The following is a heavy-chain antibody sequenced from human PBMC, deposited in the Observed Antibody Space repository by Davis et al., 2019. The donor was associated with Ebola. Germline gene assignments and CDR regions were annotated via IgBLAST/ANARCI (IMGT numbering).Heavy chain of an antibody. CDR1: GYSFTSYW. J-gene: IGHJ4*02. CDR3: ARAPIHYCSSTSCQSYYFDY. D-gene: IGHD2-2*01. V-gene: IGHV5-51*01. Sequence: GESLKISCKGSGYSFTSYWIGWVRQMPGKGLEWMGIIYPGDSDTRYSPSFQGQVTISADKSISTAYLQWSSLKASDTAMYYCARAPIHYCSSTSCQSYYFDYWGQGTLVTVSS. CDR2: IYPGDSDT.